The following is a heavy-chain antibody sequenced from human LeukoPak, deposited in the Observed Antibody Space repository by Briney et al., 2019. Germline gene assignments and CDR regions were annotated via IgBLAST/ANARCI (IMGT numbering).Heavy chain of an antibody. J-gene: IGHJ4*02. CDR3: ATDSPETAAFDY. Sequence: GGSLRLSCAASGFTFSNYWMGWVRQAPGKGLEWVANIKQDGSEIYYVDSVKGRFTISRDNAKNSLYLQMDSLRAEDTAVYYCATDSPETAAFDYWGQGTLVTVSS. D-gene: IGHD1-1*01. CDR2: IKQDGSEI. CDR1: GFTFSNYW. V-gene: IGHV3-7*01.